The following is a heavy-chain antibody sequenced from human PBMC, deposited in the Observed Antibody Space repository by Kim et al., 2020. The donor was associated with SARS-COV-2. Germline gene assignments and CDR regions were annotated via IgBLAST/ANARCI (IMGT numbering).Heavy chain of an antibody. Sequence: SVKVSCKASGGTFSSYAISWVRQAPGQGLEWMGGIIPIFGTANYAQKFQGRVTITADESTSTAYMELSSLRSEDTAVYYCARDSPRITMVRGVSRIWFDPWGQGTLVTVSS. CDR1: GGTFSSYA. V-gene: IGHV1-69*13. J-gene: IGHJ5*02. CDR2: IIPIFGTA. D-gene: IGHD3-10*01. CDR3: ARDSPRITMVRGVSRIWFDP.